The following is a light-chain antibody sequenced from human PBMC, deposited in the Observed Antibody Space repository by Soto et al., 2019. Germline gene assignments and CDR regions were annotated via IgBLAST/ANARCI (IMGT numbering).Light chain of an antibody. V-gene: IGLV1-47*01. J-gene: IGLJ3*02. CDR2: AND. Sequence: QSVLTQPPSASGTPGQRVTISCSGSGSNVGTSYVYWYQQLPGTAPKLLIYANDQRPSGVPDRFSGSKSGTSASLAISGPRVGDGADYYCARLEGRLSARVFGGGTKLTVL. CDR1: GSNVGTSY. CDR3: ARLEGRLSARV.